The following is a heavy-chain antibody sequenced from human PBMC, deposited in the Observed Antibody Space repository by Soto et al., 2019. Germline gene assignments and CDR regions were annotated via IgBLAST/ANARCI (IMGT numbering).Heavy chain of an antibody. V-gene: IGHV1-3*01. J-gene: IGHJ4*02. CDR1: GYTFTGNA. CDR2: INGGDANT. CDR3: ARGFDGSADY. Sequence: ASVKVSCKASGYTFTGNAIHWMRQAPGQRPEWMGWINGGDANTRYSQNFQGRVTLTRDTSATTAYMQMSSLRSEDTAVYYCARGFDGSADYWGQGTLVTVSS. D-gene: IGHD3-10*01.